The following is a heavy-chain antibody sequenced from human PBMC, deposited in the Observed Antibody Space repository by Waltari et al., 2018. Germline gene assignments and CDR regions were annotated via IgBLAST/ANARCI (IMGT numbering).Heavy chain of an antibody. CDR1: GGSISSYY. D-gene: IGHD5-12*01. CDR3: ARVGEYNGYAAYYYYYYMDV. CDR2: IYYSGST. V-gene: IGHV4-59*01. Sequence: LVKPSETLSLTCTVSGGSISSYYWSWIRQPPGKGLEWIGYIYYSGSTNYNPSLKSRVTISVDTSKNQFSLKLSSVTAADTAVYYCARVGEYNGYAAYYYYYYMDVWGKGTTVTVSS. J-gene: IGHJ6*03.